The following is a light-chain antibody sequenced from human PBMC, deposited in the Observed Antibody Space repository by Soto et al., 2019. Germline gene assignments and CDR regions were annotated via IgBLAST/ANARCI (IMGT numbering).Light chain of an antibody. Sequence: QSVLTQPPSVSGAPGQRVTISCPGSSSNIGAGYDVHWYQQLPGTAPKLLIYGNSNRPSGVPDRFSCSKSGTSASLASTGLQAEDEADYYCQSYDSSLSGDVFGTGTKLTVL. CDR1: SSNIGAGYD. CDR2: GNS. J-gene: IGLJ1*01. CDR3: QSYDSSLSGDV. V-gene: IGLV1-40*01.